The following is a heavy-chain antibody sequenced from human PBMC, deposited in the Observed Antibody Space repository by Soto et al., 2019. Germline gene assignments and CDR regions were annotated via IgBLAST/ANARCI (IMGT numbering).Heavy chain of an antibody. CDR3: ARDRGRSSWYYALNDY. D-gene: IGHD6-13*01. J-gene: IGHJ4*02. Sequence: ASVKVSCKASGYTFTSYAMHWVRQAPGQRLEWMGWINAGNGNTNYAQKLQGRVTMTTDTSTSTAYMELRSLRSDDTAVYYCARDRGRSSWYYALNDYWGQGTLVTVSS. V-gene: IGHV1-3*01. CDR1: GYTFTSYA. CDR2: INAGNGNT.